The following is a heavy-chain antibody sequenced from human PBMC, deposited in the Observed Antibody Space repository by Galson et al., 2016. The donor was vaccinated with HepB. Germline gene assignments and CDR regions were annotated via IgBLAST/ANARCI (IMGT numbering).Heavy chain of an antibody. V-gene: IGHV3-23*01. D-gene: IGHD1/OR15-1a*01. J-gene: IGHJ4*02. CDR3: AKSMNWNNHLLLF. CDR2: ISGGGGST. Sequence: SLRLSCAASGFTFTSYAMSWVRQAPGKGLEWVSAISGGGGSTYYADSVKGRFTISRDNSKNTVYPQMNSLRAEDTALYYCAKSMNWNNHLLLFWGQGTLVTVSS. CDR1: GFTFTSYA.